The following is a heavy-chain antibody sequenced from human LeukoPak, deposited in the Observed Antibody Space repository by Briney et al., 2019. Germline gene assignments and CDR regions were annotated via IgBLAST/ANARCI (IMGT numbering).Heavy chain of an antibody. Sequence: PSQTLSLTCTVSGGSISSGGYYWSWIRQHPEKGLEWIGYIYYSGSTYYNPSLKSRVTISVDTSKNQFSLKLSSVTAADTAVYYCARAKRGSGAFDIWGQGTMVTVSS. CDR1: GGSISSGGYY. CDR3: ARAKRGSGAFDI. V-gene: IGHV4-31*03. D-gene: IGHD3-10*01. J-gene: IGHJ3*02. CDR2: IYYSGST.